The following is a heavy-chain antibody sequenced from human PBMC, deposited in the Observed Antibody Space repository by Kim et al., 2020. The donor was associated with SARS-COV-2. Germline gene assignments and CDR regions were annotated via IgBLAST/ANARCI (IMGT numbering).Heavy chain of an antibody. CDR2: INPSGGST. Sequence: ASVKVSCKASGYTFTSYYMHWVRQAPGQGLEWMGIINPSGGSTSYAQKFQGRVTMTRDTSTSTVYMELSSLRSEDTAVYYCARDLTATGGNYYYYYFLDFWGQGTMVTVSS. J-gene: IGHJ6*02. D-gene: IGHD2-8*02. V-gene: IGHV1-46*03. CDR3: ARDLTATGGNYYYYYFLDF. CDR1: GYTFTSYY.